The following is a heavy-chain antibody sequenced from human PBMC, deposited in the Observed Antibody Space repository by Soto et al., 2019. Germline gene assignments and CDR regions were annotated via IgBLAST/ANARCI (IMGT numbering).Heavy chain of an antibody. Sequence: QVQLVESGGGVVQPGRSLRLSCAASGFTFSSYAMHWVRQAPVKGLEWVAVISYDGSNKYYADSGKGRFTSSRDNSKNTLYLKMNSLRAEDTAVYYCARDREQQLAYCDYWGQGTLVTVSS. D-gene: IGHD6-13*01. CDR3: ARDREQQLAYCDY. J-gene: IGHJ4*02. CDR1: GFTFSSYA. CDR2: ISYDGSNK. V-gene: IGHV3-30-3*01.